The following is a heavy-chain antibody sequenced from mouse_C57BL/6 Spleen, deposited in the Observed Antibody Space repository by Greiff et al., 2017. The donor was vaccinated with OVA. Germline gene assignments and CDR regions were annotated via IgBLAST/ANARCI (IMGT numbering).Heavy chain of an antibody. CDR1: GYSITSGYY. D-gene: IGHD1-1*01. CDR3: ASNYGDAMDY. V-gene: IGHV3-6*01. CDR2: ISYDGSN. J-gene: IGHJ4*01. Sequence: EVKLVESGPGLVKPSQSLSLTCSVTGYSITSGYYWNWIRQFPGNKLEWMGYISYDGSNNYNPSLKNRISITRDTSKNQFFLKLNSVTTEDTATYYCASNYGDAMDYWGQGTSVTVSS.